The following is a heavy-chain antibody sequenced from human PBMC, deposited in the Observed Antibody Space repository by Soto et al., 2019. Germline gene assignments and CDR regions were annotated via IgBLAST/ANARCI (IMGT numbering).Heavy chain of an antibody. CDR3: ARDDGGSSWYVGWFDP. J-gene: IGHJ5*02. D-gene: IGHD6-13*01. CDR1: GGSISSYY. V-gene: IGHV4-4*07. CDR2: IYTSGST. Sequence: PSETLSLTCTVSGGSISSYYWSWIRQPAGKGLEWIGRIYTSGSTNYNPSLKSRVTMSVDTSKNQFSLKLSSVTAADTAVYYCARDDGGSSWYVGWFDPWGQGPLVTVSS.